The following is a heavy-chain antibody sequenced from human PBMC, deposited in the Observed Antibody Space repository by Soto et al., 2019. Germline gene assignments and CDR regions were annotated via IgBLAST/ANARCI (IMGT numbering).Heavy chain of an antibody. CDR2: ISYDGSNK. Sequence: QVQLAESGGGVVQPGRSLRLSCAASGFTFSSFDMHWVRQAPGKELEWVAVISYDGSNKYYADSVKGRFTISRDNSKNTLYLQMNSLRAEDTAVYYCAKALGYCSGGSCYPPGYYYGMDVWGQGTTVTVSS. CDR1: GFTFSSFD. CDR3: AKALGYCSGGSCYPPGYYYGMDV. D-gene: IGHD2-15*01. V-gene: IGHV3-30*18. J-gene: IGHJ6*02.